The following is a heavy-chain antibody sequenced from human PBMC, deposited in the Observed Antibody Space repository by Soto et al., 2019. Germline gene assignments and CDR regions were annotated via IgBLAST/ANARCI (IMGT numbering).Heavy chain of an antibody. D-gene: IGHD3-9*01. Sequence: QVQLVESGGGVVQPGRSLRLSCAASGFTFSSYAMHWVRQAPSKGLEWVAVISYDGSNKYYADSVKGRFTISRDNSKNTLYLQMNSLRAEDTAVYYCARGPADDILTGYSSFDYWGQGTLVTVSS. CDR3: ARGPADDILTGYSSFDY. V-gene: IGHV3-30-3*01. J-gene: IGHJ4*02. CDR2: ISYDGSNK. CDR1: GFTFSSYA.